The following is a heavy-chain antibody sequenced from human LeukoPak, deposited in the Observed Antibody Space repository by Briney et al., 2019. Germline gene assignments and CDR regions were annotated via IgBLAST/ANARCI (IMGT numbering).Heavy chain of an antibody. J-gene: IGHJ6*03. V-gene: IGHV4-4*09. CDR3: ARFSEGDGFWSGLFSRNYYYMDV. Sequence: PSETLSLTCTVSGGSISSYYWSWIRQPPGKGLEWIGYIYTSGSTNYNPSLKSRVTISVDTSKNQFSLKLSSVTAADTAVYYCARFSEGDGFWSGLFSRNYYYMDVWGKGTTVTVSS. D-gene: IGHD3-3*01. CDR1: GGSISSYY. CDR2: IYTSGST.